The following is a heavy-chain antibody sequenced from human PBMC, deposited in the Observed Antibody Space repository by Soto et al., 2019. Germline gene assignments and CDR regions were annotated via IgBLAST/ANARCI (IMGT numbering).Heavy chain of an antibody. V-gene: IGHV4-31*01. J-gene: IGHJ5*02. CDR2: IYYSGST. D-gene: IGHD6-13*01. Sequence: QVQLQESGPGLVKPSQTLSLTCTVPGGSISSGGYYWSWIRQHPGKGLEWIGYIYYSGSTYYNPSLTSLVTLAVDTSKNQYSLKLSSVTAADTAVYYCARDHPELPAAAGGNWFDPWAREPWSPSPQ. CDR1: GGSISSGGYY. CDR3: ARDHPELPAAAGGNWFDP.